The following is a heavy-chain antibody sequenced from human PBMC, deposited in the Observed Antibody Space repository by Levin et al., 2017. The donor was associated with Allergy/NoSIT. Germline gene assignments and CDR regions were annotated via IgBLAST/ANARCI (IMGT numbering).Heavy chain of an antibody. V-gene: IGHV3-30*04. J-gene: IGHJ4*02. D-gene: IGHD3-3*01. CDR3: AGAYDFWSGLHY. CDR1: GFTFSSYA. Sequence: GGSLRLSCAASGFTFSSYAMHWVRQAPGKGLEWVAVISYDGSNKYYADSVKGRFTISRDNSKNTLYLQMNSLRAEDTAVYYCAGAYDFWSGLHYWGQGTLVTVSS. CDR2: ISYDGSNK.